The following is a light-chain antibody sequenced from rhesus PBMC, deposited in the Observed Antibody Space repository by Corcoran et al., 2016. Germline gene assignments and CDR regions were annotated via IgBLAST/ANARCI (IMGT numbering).Light chain of an antibody. CDR3: QQGNSIPFT. J-gene: IGKJ3*01. CDR2: RTS. CDR1: SSVSTSY. Sequence: EIVLTQSPTSMAGSQGERVTISCTASSSVSTSYLHWSQQKLGFPPRILFYRTSSLASGVPARFSGIGSGTSYTLTISSMEPEYAANYYCQQGNSIPFTFGPGTKLVIK. V-gene: IGKV3-31*01.